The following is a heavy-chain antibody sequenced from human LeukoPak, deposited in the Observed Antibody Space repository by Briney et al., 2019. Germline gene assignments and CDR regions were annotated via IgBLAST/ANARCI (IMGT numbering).Heavy chain of an antibody. CDR2: ISWDSGSI. V-gene: IGHV3-9*01. CDR3: AKDGHNDILTGPFDY. J-gene: IGHJ4*02. D-gene: IGHD3-9*01. Sequence: GRSLRLSCAASGFTFDDYAMHWVRQAPGKGLEWVSGISWDSGSIGYADSVKGRFTISRDNAKNSLYLQMNSLRAEDTALYYCAKDGHNDILTGPFDYWGQGTLVTVSS. CDR1: GFTFDDYA.